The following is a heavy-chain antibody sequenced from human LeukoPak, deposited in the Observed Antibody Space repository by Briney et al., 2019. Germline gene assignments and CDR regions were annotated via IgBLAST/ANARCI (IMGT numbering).Heavy chain of an antibody. V-gene: IGHV1-2*02. Sequence: ASVKVSCKVSGYTLTELSMHWVRQAPGQGLEWMGWINPNSGGTNYAQKFQGRVTMTRDTSISTAYMELSRLRSDDTAVYYCARVTMIVVARAHFDIWGQGTMVTVSS. D-gene: IGHD3-22*01. CDR2: INPNSGGT. CDR1: GYTLTELS. J-gene: IGHJ3*02. CDR3: ARVTMIVVARAHFDI.